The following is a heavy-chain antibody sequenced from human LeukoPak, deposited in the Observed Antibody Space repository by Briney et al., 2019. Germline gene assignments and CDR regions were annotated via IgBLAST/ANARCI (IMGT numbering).Heavy chain of an antibody. Sequence: GGSLRLSCAASGFTFSSKWMSWVRQAPGKGLEWVANIKYDGSEKYYVDSVKGRFTISRDDAKNSLYLQMNSLRAEDTAVYYCARDWRTQVLHPYYFEYWGQGVLVTVSS. D-gene: IGHD3-16*01. CDR3: ARDWRTQVLHPYYFEY. CDR2: IKYDGSEK. V-gene: IGHV3-7*01. J-gene: IGHJ4*02. CDR1: GFTFSSKW.